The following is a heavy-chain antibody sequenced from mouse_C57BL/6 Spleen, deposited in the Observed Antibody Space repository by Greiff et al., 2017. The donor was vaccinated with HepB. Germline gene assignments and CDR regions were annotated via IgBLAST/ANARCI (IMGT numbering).Heavy chain of an antibody. CDR3: TRSATVVEVAMDY. V-gene: IGHV1-5*01. D-gene: IGHD1-1*01. Sequence: EVKLVESGTVLARPGASVKMSCKTSGYTFTSYWMHWVKQRPGQGLEWIGAIYPGNSDTSYNQKFKGKAKLTAVTSASTAYMELSSLTNEDSAVYYCTRSATVVEVAMDYWGQGTSVTVSS. CDR1: GYTFTSYW. CDR2: IYPGNSDT. J-gene: IGHJ4*01.